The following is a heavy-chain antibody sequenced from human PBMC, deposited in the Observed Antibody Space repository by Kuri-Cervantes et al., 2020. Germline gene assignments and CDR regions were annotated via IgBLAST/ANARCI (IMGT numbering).Heavy chain of an antibody. J-gene: IGHJ4*02. D-gene: IGHD3-16*01. CDR2: IIPIFGTA. CDR1: GGTFSSYA. V-gene: IGHV1-69*06. CDR3: ASRRMGGALDY. Sequence: SVKVSCKASGGTFSSYAISWVRQAPGQGLEWMGGIIPIFGTANYAQKFQGRVTITADKSTSTAYMELSSLRSEDTAVYYCASRRMGGALDYWGQGTLVTVSS.